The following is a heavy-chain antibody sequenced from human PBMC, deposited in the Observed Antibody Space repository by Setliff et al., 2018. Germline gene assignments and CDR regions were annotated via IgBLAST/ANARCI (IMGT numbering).Heavy chain of an antibody. CDR3: AKRGDSSSWLEY. CDR1: GFTFSSYG. CDR2: ILYDGSNK. V-gene: IGHV3-30*02. D-gene: IGHD6-13*01. J-gene: IGHJ4*02. Sequence: GGSLRLSCAASGFTFSSYGMHWVRQAPGKGLEWVAFILYDGSNKYYADSVKGRFTISRDDSKKTLYLQMNSLRAEDTAVYYCAKRGDSSSWLEYWGQGTQGTVSS.